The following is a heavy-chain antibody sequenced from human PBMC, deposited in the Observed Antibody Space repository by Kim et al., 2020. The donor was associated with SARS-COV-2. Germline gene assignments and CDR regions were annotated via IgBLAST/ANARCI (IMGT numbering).Heavy chain of an antibody. V-gene: IGHV3-53*01. D-gene: IGHD2-15*01. CDR1: GFTVSSNY. CDR3: ARVVVAATPLLGSFDY. J-gene: IGHJ4*02. Sequence: GGSLRLSCAASGFTVSSNYMSWVRQAPGKGLEWVSVIYSGGSTYYADSVKGRFTISRDNSKNTLYLQMNSLRAEDTAVYYCARVVVAATPLLGSFDYWGQGTLVTVSS. CDR2: IYSGGST.